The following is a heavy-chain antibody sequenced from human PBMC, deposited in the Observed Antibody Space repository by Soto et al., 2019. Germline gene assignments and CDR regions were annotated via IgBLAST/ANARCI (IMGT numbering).Heavy chain of an antibody. Sequence: GGSLRLSCAASGFTFSSYAMHWVRQAPGKGLEWVAVISYDGSNKYYADSVKGRFTISRDNSKNTLYLQMNSLRAEDTAVYYCARSQVGYFDWLLSYWGQGTLVTVSS. D-gene: IGHD3-9*01. V-gene: IGHV3-30-3*01. CDR2: ISYDGSNK. CDR1: GFTFSSYA. J-gene: IGHJ4*02. CDR3: ARSQVGYFDWLLSY.